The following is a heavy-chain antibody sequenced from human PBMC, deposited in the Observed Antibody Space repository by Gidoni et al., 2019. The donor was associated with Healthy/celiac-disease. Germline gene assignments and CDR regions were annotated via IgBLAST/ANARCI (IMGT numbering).Heavy chain of an antibody. J-gene: IGHJ5*02. CDR2: IYHSGST. CDR3: ARDFRFASNWFDP. V-gene: IGHV4-38-2*02. D-gene: IGHD2-21*01. CDR1: GYSISSGYY. Sequence: QVQLQESGPGLVKPSETLSLTCTVSGYSISSGYYWGWIRQPPGKGLEWIGSIYHSGSTYYNPSLKSRVTISVDTSKNHFSLKLSSVTAADTAVYYCARDFRFASNWFDPWGQGTLVTVSS.